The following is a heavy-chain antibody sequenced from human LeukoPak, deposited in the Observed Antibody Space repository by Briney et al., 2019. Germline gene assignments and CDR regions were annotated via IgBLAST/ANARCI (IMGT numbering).Heavy chain of an antibody. CDR3: ARAAADDEFDY. V-gene: IGHV4-59*01. D-gene: IGHD6-13*01. CDR2: IYYSGST. Sequence: PSETLSLTCTVSGGSISSYYWSWIRQPPGKGLEWIGYIYYSGSTNYNPSLKSRVTISVDTSKNQFSLKLSSVTAADTAVYYCARAAADDEFDYWGQGTLVTVSS. CDR1: GGSISSYY. J-gene: IGHJ4*02.